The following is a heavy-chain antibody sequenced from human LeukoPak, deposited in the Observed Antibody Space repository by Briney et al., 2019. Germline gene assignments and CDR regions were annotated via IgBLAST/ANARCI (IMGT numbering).Heavy chain of an antibody. Sequence: GGSLRLSCAASGFTFSSYWMSWVRQAPGKGLEWVADIKQDGSEKYYVDSVKGRFTISRDNAKNSLYLQMNSLRAEDTAVYYCARLNSQYDFWSGYFDYWGQGTLVTVSS. CDR2: IKQDGSEK. V-gene: IGHV3-7*01. D-gene: IGHD3-3*01. J-gene: IGHJ4*02. CDR1: GFTFSSYW. CDR3: ARLNSQYDFWSGYFDY.